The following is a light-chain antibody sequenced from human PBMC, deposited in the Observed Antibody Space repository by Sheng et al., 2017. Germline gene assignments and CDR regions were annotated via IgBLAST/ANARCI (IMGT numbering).Light chain of an antibody. CDR2: AAS. CDR1: QSISTY. J-gene: IGKJ3*01. V-gene: IGKV1-39*01. CDR3: QQSFSIPLFT. Sequence: DIQMTQSPSSLSASVGDRVTITCRASQSISTYLNWYQQKPGKAPKLLIYAASTLQSGVPSRFSGSGSGTDFTLTISSLQPEDFATYYCQQSFSIPLFTFGPGTKVEI.